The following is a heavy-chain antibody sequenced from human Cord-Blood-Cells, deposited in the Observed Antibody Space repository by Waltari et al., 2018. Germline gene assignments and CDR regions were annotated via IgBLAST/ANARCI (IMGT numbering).Heavy chain of an antibody. D-gene: IGHD6-6*01. Sequence: QLQLQESGPGLVKPSETLSLTCTVSGGSISSSSYYWGWIRQPPGKGLEWIGSIYYSGSTYYNPSLKSRGTISVDTSKNQFSLKLSSVTAADTAVYYCASEYSSSSNWFDPWGQGTLVTVSS. V-gene: IGHV4-39*01. CDR3: ASEYSSSSNWFDP. CDR2: IYYSGST. CDR1: GGSISSSSYY. J-gene: IGHJ5*02.